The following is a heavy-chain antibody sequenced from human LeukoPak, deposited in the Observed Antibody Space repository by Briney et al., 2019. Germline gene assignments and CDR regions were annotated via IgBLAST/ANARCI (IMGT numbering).Heavy chain of an antibody. CDR1: GFTFSSYA. D-gene: IGHD2-2*01. J-gene: IGHJ4*02. Sequence: PGGSLRLSCAASGFTFSSYAMSWVPQAPGKGQEWVSSVKGKSASLYYAESVKGRFTITRDNAKNSLYVQMNILRAEATAVYYCATRYCTSTNCYAFDYWGQGTLVTVSS. V-gene: IGHV3-21*01. CDR2: VKGKSASL. CDR3: ATRYCTSTNCYAFDY.